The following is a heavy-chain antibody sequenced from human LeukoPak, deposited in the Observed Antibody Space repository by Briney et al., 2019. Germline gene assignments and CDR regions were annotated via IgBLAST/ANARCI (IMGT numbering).Heavy chain of an antibody. CDR3: AREEEYYYDSSGPTDWFDP. D-gene: IGHD3-22*01. J-gene: IGHJ5*02. Sequence: SVKVSCKASGGTFSSYTISWVRQAPGQGLEWMGRIIPILGIANYAQKFQGRVTITADKSTSTAYMELSSLRSEDTAVYYCAREEEYYYDSSGPTDWFDPWGQGTLVTVSS. V-gene: IGHV1-69*04. CDR2: IIPILGIA. CDR1: GGTFSSYT.